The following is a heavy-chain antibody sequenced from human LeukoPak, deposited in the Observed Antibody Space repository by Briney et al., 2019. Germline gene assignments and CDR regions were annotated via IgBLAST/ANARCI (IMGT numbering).Heavy chain of an antibody. J-gene: IGHJ4*02. CDR2: IYPSGNT. D-gene: IGHD1-1*01. V-gene: IGHV4-4*07. Sequence: SETLSLTCTVSRGSTSTYYWSWIRRPAGKGLEWIGRIYPSGNTNFNPSLMSRVTMSIDTSKNQFSLKLSSVTAADTAINYCARTLHPPNLNWYFDYWGQGILVTVSS. CDR3: ARTLHPPNLNWYFDY. CDR1: RGSTSTYY.